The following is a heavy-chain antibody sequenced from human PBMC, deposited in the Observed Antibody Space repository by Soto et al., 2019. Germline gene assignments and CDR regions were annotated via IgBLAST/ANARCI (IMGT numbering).Heavy chain of an antibody. D-gene: IGHD2-15*01. J-gene: IGHJ6*02. CDR3: AKSDPEDIVVVVAATPFYYYYGMDV. CDR2: ISGSGGST. V-gene: IGHV3-23*01. CDR1: GFTFSSYA. Sequence: GGSLRLSCAASGFTFSSYAMSWVRQAPGKGLEWVSAISGSGGSTYYADSVKGRFTISRDNSKNTLYLQMNSLRAEDTAVYYCAKSDPEDIVVVVAATPFYYYYGMDVWGQGTTVTVSS.